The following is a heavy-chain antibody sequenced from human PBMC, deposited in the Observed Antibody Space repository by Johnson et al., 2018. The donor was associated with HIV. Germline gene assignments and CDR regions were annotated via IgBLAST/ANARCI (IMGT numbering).Heavy chain of an antibody. V-gene: IGHV3-11*04. D-gene: IGHD1-26*01. J-gene: IGHJ3*01. Sequence: QVQLVESGGGLVQPGGSLRLSCAASGFTVSSNYMSWVRQAPGKGLEWISYISGGGSAIYYADSVRGRFTISRDNAKNSLYLQMNSLRAEDTGVYYCARDRVGATAFDVWGQGTMVTVSS. CDR1: GFTVSSNY. CDR2: ISGGGSAI. CDR3: ARDRVGATAFDV.